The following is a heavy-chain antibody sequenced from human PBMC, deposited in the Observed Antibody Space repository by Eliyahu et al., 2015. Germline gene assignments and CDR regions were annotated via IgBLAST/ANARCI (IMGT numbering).Heavy chain of an antibody. CDR2: IKQDGSEK. Sequence: EVQLVESGGGLVQPGXSLXLSCXASGFTFSXYWMSWVRQAPGKGLXWVANIKQDGSEKYYVDSVKGRFTISRDNAKNSLYLQMNSLRAEDTAVYYCARRYCSGGSCYGAFDIWGQGTMVTVSS. J-gene: IGHJ3*02. D-gene: IGHD2-15*01. V-gene: IGHV3-7*01. CDR1: GFTFSXYW. CDR3: ARRYCSGGSCYGAFDI.